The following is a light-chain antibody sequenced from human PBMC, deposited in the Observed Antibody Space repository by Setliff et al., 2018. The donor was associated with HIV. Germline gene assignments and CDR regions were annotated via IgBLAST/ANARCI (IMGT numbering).Light chain of an antibody. CDR3: SSYAGNNNFV. J-gene: IGLJ1*01. CDR2: EVT. CDR1: NSDIGSYNY. Sequence: QSALTQPPSASGSPGQSVAISCTGTNSDIGSYNYVSWYQQHPGKAPKLMIYEVTKRPSGVPDRFSVSKSGNTASLAVSGLQAEDEADYYCSSYAGNNNFVFGTGTKATVL. V-gene: IGLV2-8*01.